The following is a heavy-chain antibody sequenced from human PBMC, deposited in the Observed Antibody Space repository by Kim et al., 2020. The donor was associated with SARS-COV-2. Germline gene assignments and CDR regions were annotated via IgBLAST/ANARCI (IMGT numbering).Heavy chain of an antibody. CDR3: ARSRISIFGVITVAFYS. Sequence: SETLSLTCTVSGGSISSGGYYWTWIRQHPGKGLEWIGYIYYSGSTYYNPSLKSRVTISVDTSKNQYSLKLSSVTAADTAVYYCARSRISIFGVITVAFYSWGQGTLVTVSS. J-gene: IGHJ4*02. D-gene: IGHD3-3*01. CDR2: IYYSGST. V-gene: IGHV4-31*03. CDR1: GGSISSGGYY.